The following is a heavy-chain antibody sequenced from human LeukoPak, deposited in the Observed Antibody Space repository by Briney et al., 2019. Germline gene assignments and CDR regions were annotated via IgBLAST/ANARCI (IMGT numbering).Heavy chain of an antibody. CDR3: ARWVGSGYALDV. CDR1: GFTFSNYA. J-gene: IGHJ3*01. Sequence: PGGSLRLSCAASGFTFSNYAVHWVRQTPSEGLEWVALISYDGNDQYYADSVKGRFTISRDNSKNTLYLQMSSLRVEDAAVYYCARWVGSGYALDVWGQGTTVTVSS. V-gene: IGHV3-30*15. CDR2: ISYDGNDQ. D-gene: IGHD3-3*01.